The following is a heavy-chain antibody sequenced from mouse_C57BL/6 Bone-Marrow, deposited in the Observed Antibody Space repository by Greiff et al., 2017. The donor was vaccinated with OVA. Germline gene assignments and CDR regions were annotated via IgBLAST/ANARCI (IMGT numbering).Heavy chain of an antibody. Sequence: VQLQQSGAELARPGASVKLSCKASGYTFTSYGISWVKQRTGQGLEWIGEIYPRSGNTYYNEKFKGKATLTADQSSSPAYMELRSLTSEDSAFYFCAREGSYYCNYGEFDYWGQGTTLTVSS. CDR2: IYPRSGNT. D-gene: IGHD2-10*01. J-gene: IGHJ2*01. V-gene: IGHV1-81*01. CDR1: GYTFTSYG. CDR3: AREGSYYCNYGEFDY.